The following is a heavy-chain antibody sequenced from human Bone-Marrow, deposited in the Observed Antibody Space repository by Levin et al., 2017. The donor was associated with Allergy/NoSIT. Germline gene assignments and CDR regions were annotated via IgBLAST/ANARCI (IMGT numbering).Heavy chain of an antibody. D-gene: IGHD3-3*01. CDR1: GYTFTSDD. Sequence: GESLKISCTASGYTFTSDDIHWVRQAAGQGLEWMGWMNPNSGHTGFAQKFQGSFSMTRNTSISTAYMEVSSLRSEDTAIYYCARGTSPITIFGVVITEPNYGMDVWGQGTTVTVSS. CDR2: MNPNSGHT. J-gene: IGHJ6*02. V-gene: IGHV1-8*01. CDR3: ARGTSPITIFGVVITEPNYGMDV.